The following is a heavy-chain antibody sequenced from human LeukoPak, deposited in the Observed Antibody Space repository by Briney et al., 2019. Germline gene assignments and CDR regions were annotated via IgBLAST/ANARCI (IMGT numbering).Heavy chain of an antibody. D-gene: IGHD5-24*01. CDR3: VRHDGTY. Sequence: PGGSLRLSCAASGFTFSDSYMTWIRQAPGKGLEWVSYISNSGDNIEYADSMKGRFSISRDNAKNSLYLQMNSLRVEDTAVYYCVRHDGTYWGQGTLVTVSS. V-gene: IGHV3-11*01. CDR1: GFTFSDSY. CDR2: ISNSGDNI. J-gene: IGHJ4*02.